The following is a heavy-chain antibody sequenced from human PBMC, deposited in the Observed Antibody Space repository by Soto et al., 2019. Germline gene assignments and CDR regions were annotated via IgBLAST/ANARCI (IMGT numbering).Heavy chain of an antibody. J-gene: IGHJ4*02. V-gene: IGHV3-15*07. CDR3: TTTYYDFWSGYYRNY. Sequence: GGSLRLSCAASGFTFSNAWMNWVRQAPGKGLEWVGRIKSKTNGEETDYAAPVKGRFTISRDDSKNTLYLQMNSLKTEDTAVYYCTTTYYDFWSGYYRNYWGQGTLVTVSS. CDR2: IKSKTNGEET. D-gene: IGHD3-3*01. CDR1: GFTFSNAW.